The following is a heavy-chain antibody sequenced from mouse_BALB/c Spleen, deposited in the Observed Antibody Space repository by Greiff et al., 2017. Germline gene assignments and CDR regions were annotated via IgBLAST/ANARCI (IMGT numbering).Heavy chain of an antibody. Sequence: LVESGPELVKPGASVKMSCKASGYTFTSYVMHWVKQKPGQGLEWIGYINPYNDGTKYNEKFKGKATLTSDKSSSTAYMELSSLTSEDSAVYYCARGGGDEDFDYWGQGTTLTVSS. V-gene: IGHV1-14*01. CDR2: INPYNDGT. CDR3: ARGGGDEDFDY. D-gene: IGHD3-3*01. CDR1: GYTFTSYV. J-gene: IGHJ2*01.